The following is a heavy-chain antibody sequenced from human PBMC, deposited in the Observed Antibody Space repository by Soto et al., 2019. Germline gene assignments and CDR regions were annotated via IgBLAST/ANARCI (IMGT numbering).Heavy chain of an antibody. Sequence: VQVLESGGGLVQPGGSLRLSCAASGFTLTTYAMTWVRQPPGKGLEWVSSMNRAGTSTSHADSVKGRFTTSRDNSKNTMYLEMNSLRAEDTDVYYCARGGADHYLYGMDVWGQGTTVIVSS. CDR1: GFTLTTYA. D-gene: IGHD3-10*01. CDR3: ARGGADHYLYGMDV. V-gene: IGHV3-23*01. J-gene: IGHJ6*02. CDR2: MNRAGTST.